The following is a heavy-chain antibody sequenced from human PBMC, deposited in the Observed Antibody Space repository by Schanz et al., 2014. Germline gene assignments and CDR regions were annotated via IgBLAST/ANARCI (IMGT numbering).Heavy chain of an antibody. CDR1: GFSFSGFA. Sequence: VQLVESGGGVVQPGGSLRLSCVASGFSFSGFAVHWVRQAPGKGLEWVSIVSHDGFTKHYADSVKGRFTISRDNSKNTLYLQMNRLRTEDTAVYYCAKATYYDLLTAYFPIDYWGQGTLVTVSS. CDR3: AKATYYDLLTAYFPIDY. D-gene: IGHD3-9*01. J-gene: IGHJ4*02. CDR2: VSHDGFTK. V-gene: IGHV3-30*04.